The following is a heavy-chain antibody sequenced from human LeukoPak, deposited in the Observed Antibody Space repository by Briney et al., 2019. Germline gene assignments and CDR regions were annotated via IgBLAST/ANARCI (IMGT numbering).Heavy chain of an antibody. V-gene: IGHV5-51*01. CDR1: GYSFTSYW. J-gene: IGHJ4*02. Sequence: GEALKISCKGSGYSFTSYWIGWVRQMPGKGLDWMGIIYPGDSDTRYSPSFQGQDTISADKSISPAYLQWSSLKASDTAMYYCARHSLRGYSYGYGYDYWGQGTLVTVSS. CDR3: ARHSLRGYSYGYGYDY. D-gene: IGHD5-18*01. CDR2: IYPGDSDT.